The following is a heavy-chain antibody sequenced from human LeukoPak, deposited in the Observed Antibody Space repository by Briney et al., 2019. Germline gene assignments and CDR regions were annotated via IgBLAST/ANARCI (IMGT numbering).Heavy chain of an antibody. CDR2: ISAYNGNT. CDR3: ARDRMDLRLSYSSSSDYFDY. CDR1: GYTFTSYG. Sequence: ASVKVSCKASGYTFTSYGISWVRQAPGQGLEWMGWISAYNGNTNYAQKLQGRVTMTTDTSTSTAYMGLRSLRSDDTAVYYCARDRMDLRLSYSSSSDYFDYWGQGTLVTVSS. J-gene: IGHJ4*02. V-gene: IGHV1-18*01. D-gene: IGHD6-6*01.